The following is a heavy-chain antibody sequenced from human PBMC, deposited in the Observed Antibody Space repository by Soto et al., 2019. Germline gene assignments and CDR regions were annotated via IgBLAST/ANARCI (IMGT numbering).Heavy chain of an antibody. Sequence: PSETLSLTCTVSGGSISSYYWSWIRQPPGKGLEWIGYIYYSGSTSYNPSLKSRVTISVDTSKNQFSLKLSSVTAADTAVYYCARGGIAAAGRRWFDPWGQGTLVTVSS. CDR3: ARGGIAAAGRRWFDP. CDR1: GGSISSYY. J-gene: IGHJ5*02. V-gene: IGHV4-59*13. D-gene: IGHD6-13*01. CDR2: IYYSGST.